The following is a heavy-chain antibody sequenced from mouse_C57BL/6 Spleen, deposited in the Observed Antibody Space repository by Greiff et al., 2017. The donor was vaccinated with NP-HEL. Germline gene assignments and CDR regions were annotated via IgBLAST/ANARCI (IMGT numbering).Heavy chain of an antibody. J-gene: IGHJ4*01. D-gene: IGHD2-3*01. CDR3: ARGGDDGYYGGYYYAMDY. Sequence: VQVVESGAELVKPGASVKISCKASGYAFSSYWMNWVKQRPGKGLEWIGQIYPGDGDTNYNGKFKGKATLTADKSSSTAYMQLSSLTSEDSAVYFCARGGDDGYYGGYYYAMDYWGQGTSVTVSS. CDR1: GYAFSSYW. V-gene: IGHV1-80*01. CDR2: IYPGDGDT.